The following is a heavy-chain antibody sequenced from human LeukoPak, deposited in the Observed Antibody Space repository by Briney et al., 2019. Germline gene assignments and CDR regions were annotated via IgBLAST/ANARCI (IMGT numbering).Heavy chain of an antibody. CDR2: IWYDGSNK. V-gene: IGHV3-33*01. D-gene: IGHD6-13*01. CDR3: AREGGSSSWIYNWFDP. CDR1: GFTFSSYG. J-gene: IGHJ5*02. Sequence: GGSLRLSCAASGFTFSSYGMHWVRQAPGKGLEWVAVIWYDGSNKYYADSVKGRFTISRDNSKNTLYLQMNSLRAEDTAVYYCAREGGSSSWIYNWFDPWGQGTLVTVSS.